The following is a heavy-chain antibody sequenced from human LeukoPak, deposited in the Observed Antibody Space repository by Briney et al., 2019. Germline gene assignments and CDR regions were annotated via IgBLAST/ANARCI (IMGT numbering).Heavy chain of an antibody. CDR2: IYVSGST. J-gene: IGHJ4*02. CDR3: ATGGYGY. CDR1: GYSISSGYY. V-gene: IGHV4-38-2*01. Sequence: SETLSLTCAVSGYSISSGYYWSWIRQPAGKGLEWIGRIYVSGSTNYNPSLKSRVAMSVDTSKNQFSLTLNSVTAADTAIYYCATGGYGYWGQGTLVTVSS. D-gene: IGHD5-12*01.